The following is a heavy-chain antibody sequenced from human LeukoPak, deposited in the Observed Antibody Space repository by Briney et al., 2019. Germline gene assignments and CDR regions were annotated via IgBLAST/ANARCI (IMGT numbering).Heavy chain of an antibody. CDR2: INYGGIT. CDR1: GGSISSNNYY. J-gene: IGHJ4*02. D-gene: IGHD2-21*02. Sequence: KPSETLSLTCTVSGGSISSNNYYWGCIRQPPGKGLEWIGTINYGGITYYNPSLKSRVTISVDTSKNQFSLKLTSVTAADTAVYYCGRQSRNSYSYPEHFDSWGQGTLVAVSS. V-gene: IGHV4-39*01. CDR3: GRQSRNSYSYPEHFDS.